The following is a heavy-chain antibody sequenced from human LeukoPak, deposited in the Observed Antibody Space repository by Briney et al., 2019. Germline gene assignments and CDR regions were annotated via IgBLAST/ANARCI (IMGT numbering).Heavy chain of an antibody. Sequence: GASVKVSCKASDYTFSSYGISWVRQAPGQGLEWMGWISAYNGDTNYAQKFQGRVTMTTDTSTSTAYMELRSLRSDDTAVYYCARTGLTGLKVRGMDVWGQGTTVTVSS. D-gene: IGHD7-27*01. V-gene: IGHV1-18*01. J-gene: IGHJ6*02. CDR2: ISAYNGDT. CDR1: DYTFSSYG. CDR3: ARTGLTGLKVRGMDV.